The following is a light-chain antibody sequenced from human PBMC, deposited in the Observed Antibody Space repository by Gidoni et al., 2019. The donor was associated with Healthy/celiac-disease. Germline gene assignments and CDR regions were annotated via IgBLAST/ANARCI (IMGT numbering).Light chain of an antibody. CDR3: QQSYSTPPLT. Sequence: DIQMTQSPSSLSASVAVRVTITCRASQSISSYLNWYQQKPGKAPKLLIYAASSLQSGVPSRFSGSGSGTDFTLTISSLQPEDFATYYCQQSYSTPPLTFGGGTKVEIK. CDR1: QSISSY. CDR2: AAS. V-gene: IGKV1-39*01. J-gene: IGKJ4*01.